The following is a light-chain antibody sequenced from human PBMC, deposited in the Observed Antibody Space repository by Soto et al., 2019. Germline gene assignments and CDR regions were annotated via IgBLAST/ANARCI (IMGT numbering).Light chain of an antibody. V-gene: IGLV8-61*01. CDR2: STN. Sequence: VVTQEPSFSVSPGGTVTLTCDLSSASVSTGYYPSWYQQTPGQAPRTLIYSTNTRSSGVPDRFSGSILGNKAALTITGAQADDESDYYCVLYMGSGISVFGTGTKVTVL. CDR1: SASVSTGYY. CDR3: VLYMGSGISV. J-gene: IGLJ1*01.